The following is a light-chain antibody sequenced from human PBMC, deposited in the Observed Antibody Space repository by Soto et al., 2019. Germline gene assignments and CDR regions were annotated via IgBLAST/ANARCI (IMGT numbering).Light chain of an antibody. CDR3: SSYTSSSTLV. V-gene: IGLV6-57*02. CDR2: EDN. Sequence: NFMLAQLHSVSESPGKTVTISCTGSSGTVVTNYVQWYQQRPGSAPTTVIYEDNQRPSGVPNRFSGSKSGNTASLTISGLQAEDEADYYCSSYTSSSTLVFGGGTKLTVL. J-gene: IGLJ3*02. CDR1: SGTVVTNY.